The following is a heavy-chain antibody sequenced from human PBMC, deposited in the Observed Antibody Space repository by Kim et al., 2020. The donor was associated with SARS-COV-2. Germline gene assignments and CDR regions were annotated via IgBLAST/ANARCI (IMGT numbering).Heavy chain of an antibody. CDR2: ITWNSGSI. Sequence: GGSLRLSCAAFGFTFDDYAMHWVRQTPGKGLEWVSGITWNSGSIGYADSVKGRFTISRDNAKNSLYLQMNSLRAEDTALYYCAKGRLVACTLTPFAYWG. V-gene: IGHV3-9*01. J-gene: IGHJ4*01. CDR3: AKGRLVACTLTPFAY. CDR1: GFTFDDYA. D-gene: IGHD6-19*01.